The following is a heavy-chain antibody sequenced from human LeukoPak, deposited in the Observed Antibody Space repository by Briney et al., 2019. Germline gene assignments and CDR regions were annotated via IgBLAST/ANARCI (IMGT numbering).Heavy chain of an antibody. CDR1: GGSISSSSYY. J-gene: IGHJ3*02. CDR3: ASTLYYGSGSHYAFGI. CDR2: IYYSGST. V-gene: IGHV4-39*07. D-gene: IGHD3-10*01. Sequence: SETLSLTCTVSGGSISSSSYYWGWIRQPPGKGLEWIGSIYYSGSTYYNPSLKSRVTISVDTSKNQFSLKLSSVTAADTAVYYCASTLYYGSGSHYAFGIWGQGTMVTVSS.